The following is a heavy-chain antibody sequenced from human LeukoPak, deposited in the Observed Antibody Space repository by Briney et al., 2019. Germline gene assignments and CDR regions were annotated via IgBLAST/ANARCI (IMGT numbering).Heavy chain of an antibody. Sequence: GRSLRLSCAASGFTFSSYGMHWVRQAPGKGLEWVAVISYDGSNKYYADSVKGRFTISRDNSKNTLYLQMNSLRAEDTAVYYCAKGEGGSYGRKDYWGQGTLVTVSS. J-gene: IGHJ4*02. V-gene: IGHV3-30*18. CDR2: ISYDGSNK. D-gene: IGHD1-26*01. CDR1: GFTFSSYG. CDR3: AKGEGGSYGRKDY.